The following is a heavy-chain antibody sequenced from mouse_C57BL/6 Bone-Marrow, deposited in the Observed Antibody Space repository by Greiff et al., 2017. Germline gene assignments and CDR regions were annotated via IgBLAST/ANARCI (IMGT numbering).Heavy chain of an antibody. CDR1: GYTFTSYG. CDR2: ISPRSGNT. Sequence: QVQLQQSGAELARPGASVKLSCKASGYTFTSYGISWVKQRTGQGLEWIGEISPRSGNTYYNEKFKGKATLTADKSSSTAYMELRSLTSEDSAVYFCAKLAYYFDYWGQGTTLTVSS. D-gene: IGHD4-1*01. CDR3: AKLAYYFDY. J-gene: IGHJ2*01. V-gene: IGHV1-81*01.